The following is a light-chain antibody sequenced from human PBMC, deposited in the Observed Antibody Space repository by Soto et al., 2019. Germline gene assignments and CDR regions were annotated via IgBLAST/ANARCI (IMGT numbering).Light chain of an antibody. J-gene: IGKJ3*01. CDR2: GTF. V-gene: IGKV1-9*01. CDR1: QVIKTY. Sequence: IPLTQSPSSLSASVGDRVSISCRASQVIKTYLAWYQQKQGKAPKLLISGTFTLQSGVPSRFNGSGSGTDFTLTISRLQPEDFATYYCQHLNNYPPFTFGPGTKVDLE. CDR3: QHLNNYPPFT.